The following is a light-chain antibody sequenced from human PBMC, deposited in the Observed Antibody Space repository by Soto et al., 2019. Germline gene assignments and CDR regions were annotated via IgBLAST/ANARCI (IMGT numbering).Light chain of an antibody. Sequence: QSALTQPASLSGSPGQSITISCTGSSSDVGGHKYVSRYQQHPNKVPKLIIFDVSNRPSGVPNRFSGSKSDNTASLTISGLQAEDEADYYCSSYTSSSTLIFGGGTKLTVL. J-gene: IGLJ2*01. V-gene: IGLV2-14*03. CDR2: DVS. CDR1: SSDVGGHKY. CDR3: SSYTSSSTLI.